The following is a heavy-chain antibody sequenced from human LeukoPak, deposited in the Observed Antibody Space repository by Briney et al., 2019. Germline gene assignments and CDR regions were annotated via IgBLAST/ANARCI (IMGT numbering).Heavy chain of an antibody. V-gene: IGHV3-23*01. J-gene: IGHJ4*02. CDR1: GITFIKYS. Sequence: GGSLRLSCAASGITFIKYSMTWVRQAPGKGLEWVSAITGSGAFTDYADSVKGRFTISRDNSKNMLYLQMNSLRAEDTAVYYCAKRSAESSGYFDYWGQGTLVTVSS. D-gene: IGHD6-19*01. CDR2: ITGSGAFT. CDR3: AKRSAESSGYFDY.